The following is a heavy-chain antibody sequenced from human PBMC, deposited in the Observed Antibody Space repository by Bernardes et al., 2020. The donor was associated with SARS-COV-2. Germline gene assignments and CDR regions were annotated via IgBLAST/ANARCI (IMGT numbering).Heavy chain of an antibody. CDR3: VKGEYCSGGSCYSWGLRVGL. V-gene: IGHV3-64D*06. D-gene: IGHD2-15*01. CDR1: GFTFRNSA. Sequence: VGSLILSCSASGFTFRNSAIHWVRQAPGPRPAYVSAISSNGGSTSYADSVKGRFTSSRDNSKNTVFLQMSSLRVDDSAIYYCVKGEYCSGGSCYSWGLRVGLWGQGTLVTVSS. CDR2: ISSNGGST. J-gene: IGHJ4*02.